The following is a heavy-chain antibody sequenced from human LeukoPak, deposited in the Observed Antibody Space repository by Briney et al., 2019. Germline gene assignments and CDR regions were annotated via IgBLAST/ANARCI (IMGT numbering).Heavy chain of an antibody. CDR2: ISGSGGST. J-gene: IGHJ4*02. CDR3: AKGDIVATIPAFDY. Sequence: GGSLRLSCVASGFTFSSYAVNWVRQAPGKGLEWVSAISGSGGSTYYADSVKGRFTISRDNSKNTLYLQMSSQRAEDTAVYYCAKGDIVATIPAFDYWGQGTLVTVSS. D-gene: IGHD5-12*01. CDR1: GFTFSSYA. V-gene: IGHV3-23*01.